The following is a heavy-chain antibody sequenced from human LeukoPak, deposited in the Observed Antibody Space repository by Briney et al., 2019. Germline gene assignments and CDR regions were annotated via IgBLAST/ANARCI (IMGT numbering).Heavy chain of an antibody. D-gene: IGHD6-6*01. CDR1: GYSISSGYY. CDR2: IYHSGST. J-gene: IGHJ4*02. Sequence: SETLSLTCTVSGYSISSGYYWGWIRQPPGKGLEWIGSIYHSGSTYYNPSLKSRVTISVDTSKNQFSLKLSSVTAADTAVYYCAREGRQLPAFDYWGQGALVTVSS. V-gene: IGHV4-38-2*02. CDR3: AREGRQLPAFDY.